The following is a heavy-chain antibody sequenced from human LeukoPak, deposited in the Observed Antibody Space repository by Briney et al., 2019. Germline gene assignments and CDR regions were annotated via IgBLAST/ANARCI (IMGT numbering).Heavy chain of an antibody. CDR2: INSDGTSS. CDR3: ARDAYSSVES. V-gene: IGHV3-74*01. D-gene: IGHD6-19*01. CDR1: GFTFSSYW. Sequence: PGGFLRLSCAASGFTFSSYWMHWVRQTPGKGLVWVSRINSDGTSSTYADSVKGRFTISRDNAKNTLYLQMNSLRAEDTAVYYCARDAYSSVESWGQGTLVTVSS. J-gene: IGHJ4*02.